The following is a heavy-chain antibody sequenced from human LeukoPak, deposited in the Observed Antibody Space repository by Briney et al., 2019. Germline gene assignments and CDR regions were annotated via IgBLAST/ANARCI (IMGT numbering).Heavy chain of an antibody. CDR1: GGSFSGYY. Sequence: SETLSLTCAVYGGSFSGYYWSWIRQPPGKGLEWIGEINHSGSTNYNPSLKSRATISVDTSKNQFSLKLSSVTAADTAVYYCARANTVYSSSGIDYWGQGTLVTVSS. CDR2: INHSGST. V-gene: IGHV4-34*01. CDR3: ARANTVYSSSGIDY. D-gene: IGHD6-13*01. J-gene: IGHJ4*02.